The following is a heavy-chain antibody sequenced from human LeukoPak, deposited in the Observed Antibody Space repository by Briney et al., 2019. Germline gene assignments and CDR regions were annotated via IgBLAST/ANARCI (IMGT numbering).Heavy chain of an antibody. CDR2: INQDGSEI. D-gene: IGHD2-2*01. V-gene: IGHV3-7*01. CDR1: RFTFSNYW. J-gene: IGHJ2*01. CDR3: ARDQGSTIVVRTTNWYFDL. Sequence: GGSLRLSCAASRFTFSNYWMSWVRQAPGKGLEWVANINQDGSEIYYVDSVKGRFTISRDNAKNSLYLQINSLRAEDTAVYYCARDQGSTIVVRTTNWYFDLWGRGTLVTVSS.